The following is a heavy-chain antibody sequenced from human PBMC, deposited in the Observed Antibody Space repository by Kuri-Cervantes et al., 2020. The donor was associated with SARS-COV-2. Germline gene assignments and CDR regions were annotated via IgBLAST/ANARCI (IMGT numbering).Heavy chain of an antibody. D-gene: IGHD6-19*01. CDR1: GFTFSSYG. J-gene: IGHJ6*01. Sequence: GGSLRLSCAASGFTFSSYGMHWVRQAPGKGLEWVAVIWYDGSNKYYADSVKGRFTISRDNAKNSLYLQMNSLRAEDTAVYYCARDGVGSGWYGNYYYGMDVWGQGTTVTVSS. V-gene: IGHV3-33*01. CDR3: ARDGVGSGWYGNYYYGMDV. CDR2: IWYDGSNK.